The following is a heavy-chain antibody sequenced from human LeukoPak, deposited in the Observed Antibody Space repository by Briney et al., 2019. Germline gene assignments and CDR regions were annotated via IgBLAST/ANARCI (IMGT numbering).Heavy chain of an antibody. CDR3: VHWSTAAAGKD. J-gene: IGHJ4*02. Sequence: VSGPTLVSPTQTLTLTCTFSGFSLSTSGVGVGWIRQPPGKALEWLALIYWDYDKRYSPSLKSRLTITKDSSRNQVVLTMTNMDPVDTATYYCVHWSTAAAGKDWGQGTLVTVTS. CDR2: IYWDYDK. V-gene: IGHV2-5*02. CDR1: GFSLSTSGVG. D-gene: IGHD6-13*01.